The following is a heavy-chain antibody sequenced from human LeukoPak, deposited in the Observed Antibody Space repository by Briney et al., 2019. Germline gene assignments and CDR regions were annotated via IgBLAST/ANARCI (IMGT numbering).Heavy chain of an antibody. D-gene: IGHD5-24*01. J-gene: IGHJ4*02. CDR3: AASRRDGYNDWEDY. CDR2: MNPNSGNT. Sequence: ASVKVSCKASGYTFTSYDVNWVRQATGQGLEWMGWMNPNSGNTGYAQKFQGRATMTRNTSISTAYMELSSLRSEDTAVYYCAASRRDGYNDWEDYWGQGTLVTVSS. V-gene: IGHV1-8*01. CDR1: GYTFTSYD.